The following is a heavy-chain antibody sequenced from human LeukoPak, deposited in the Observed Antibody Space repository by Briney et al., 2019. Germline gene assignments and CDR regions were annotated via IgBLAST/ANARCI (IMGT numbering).Heavy chain of an antibody. V-gene: IGHV3-21*01. CDR1: GFTFSSYS. Sequence: GGSLRLSCAASGFTFSSYSVNWVRQAPGKGLEWVSSISSSSSYIYYADSVKGRFTISRDNAKNSLYLQMNSLRAEDTAVYYCARGWNWGWYFDLWGRGTLVTVSS. CDR3: ARGWNWGWYFDL. D-gene: IGHD7-27*01. CDR2: ISSSSSYI. J-gene: IGHJ2*01.